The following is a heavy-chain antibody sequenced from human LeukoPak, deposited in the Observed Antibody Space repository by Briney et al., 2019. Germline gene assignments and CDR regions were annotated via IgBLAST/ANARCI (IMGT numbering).Heavy chain of an antibody. CDR3: ARAKGAVGATTLDY. CDR2: INHSGST. D-gene: IGHD1-26*01. V-gene: IGHV4-34*01. CDR1: GGSFSGYY. Sequence: SETLSLTCAVYGGSFSGYYWSWIRQPPGKGLEWIGEINHSGSTNYNPSLKSRVTISVDTSKNQFSLKLSSVTAADTAVYYCARAKGAVGATTLDYWGQGTLVTVSS. J-gene: IGHJ4*02.